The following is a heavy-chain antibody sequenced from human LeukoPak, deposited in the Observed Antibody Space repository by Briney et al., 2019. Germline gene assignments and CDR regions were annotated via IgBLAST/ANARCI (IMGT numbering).Heavy chain of an antibody. D-gene: IGHD2-15*01. CDR1: GGTFTSYA. CDR3: ARSLSGGYCSGGSCYPDPSYYYYGMDV. V-gene: IGHV1-69*01. J-gene: IGHJ6*02. CDR2: IIPIFGTA. Sequence: GASVKLSCKASGGTFTSYAISWVRQAPGQGLEWMGGIIPIFGTANSAQKFQGRVTITADESTSTAYMELSSLRSEDTAVYYCARSLSGGYCSGGSCYPDPSYYYYGMDVWGQGTTVTVSS.